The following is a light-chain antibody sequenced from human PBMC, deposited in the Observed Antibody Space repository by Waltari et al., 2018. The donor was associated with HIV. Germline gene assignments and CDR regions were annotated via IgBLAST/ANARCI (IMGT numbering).Light chain of an antibody. CDR2: WES. CDR1: QSVLYSSNNKKY. V-gene: IGKV4-1*01. J-gene: IGKJ4*01. CDR3: QQYYSTPT. Sequence: DIVMTQSPDSLAVSLGERATIYCKSSQSVLYSSNNKKYLAWYQQKPRQATKLLIYWESTRASGVPDRFSGSGCGTDSDLTLSSLQAEDVAVYYCQQYYSTPTFGGGTKVEIK.